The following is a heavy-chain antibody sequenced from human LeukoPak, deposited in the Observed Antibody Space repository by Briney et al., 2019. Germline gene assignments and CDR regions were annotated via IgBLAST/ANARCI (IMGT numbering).Heavy chain of an antibody. CDR1: DASISTYY. CDR3: AREVYYYSSGSYYNFDY. V-gene: IGHV4-4*07. J-gene: IGHJ4*02. D-gene: IGHD3-10*01. Sequence: SETLSLTCTVSDASISTYYWSWIRQPAGKGLEWIGHISSSGNTNYNPSLKSRVTMSVDTSKNHFSLKLTSVTAADTAAYYCAREVYYYSSGSYYNFDYWGQGTLVTVSS. CDR2: ISSSGNT.